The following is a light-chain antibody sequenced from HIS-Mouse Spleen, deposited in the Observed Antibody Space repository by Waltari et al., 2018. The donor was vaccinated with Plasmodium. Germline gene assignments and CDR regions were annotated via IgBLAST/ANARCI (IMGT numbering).Light chain of an antibody. Sequence: QPVLTQPPSSSASPGESARLTCTLPSDINVGSYNIYWYQQTPGSPPRYLLYYYSDSDKGQGSGVPSRCSGSKDASANTGILLISGLQSEDEADYYCMIWPSNASGVFGGGTKLTVL. V-gene: IGLV5-37*01. CDR2: YYSDSDK. CDR1: SDINVGSYN. CDR3: MIWPSNASGV. J-gene: IGLJ3*02.